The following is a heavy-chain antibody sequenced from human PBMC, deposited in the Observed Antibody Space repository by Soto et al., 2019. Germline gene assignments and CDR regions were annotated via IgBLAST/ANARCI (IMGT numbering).Heavy chain of an antibody. Sequence: GGSLRLSCAASGFTFSSYAMSWVRQAPGKGLEWVSAISGSGGSTYYADSVKGRFTISRDNSKNTLYLQMNSLRAEDTAVYYCAKSGGLYYDRYYFDYWGQGTLVTVSS. CDR2: ISGSGGST. CDR1: GFTFSSYA. D-gene: IGHD3-10*02. J-gene: IGHJ4*02. V-gene: IGHV3-23*01. CDR3: AKSGGLYYDRYYFDY.